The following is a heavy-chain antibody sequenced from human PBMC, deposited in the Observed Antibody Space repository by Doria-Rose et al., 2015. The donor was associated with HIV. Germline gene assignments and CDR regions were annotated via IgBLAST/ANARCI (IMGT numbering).Heavy chain of an antibody. CDR2: IFSDDER. V-gene: IGHV2-26*01. J-gene: IGHJ4*02. Sequence: QDSGPVLVKPTETLTLTCTVSGVSLSSPGMGVSWIRQPPGKALEWLANIFSDDERSYKTSLKSRLTISRGTSKSQVVLTMTAMDPVDTATYYCARIKSSRWYHKYYFDFWGQGTLVIVSA. CDR3: ARIKSSRWYHKYYFDF. D-gene: IGHD6-13*01. CDR1: GVSLSSPGMG.